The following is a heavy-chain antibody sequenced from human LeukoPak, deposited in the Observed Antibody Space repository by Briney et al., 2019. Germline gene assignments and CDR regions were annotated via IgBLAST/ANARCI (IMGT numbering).Heavy chain of an antibody. V-gene: IGHV4-34*01. CDR1: GGSFSGYY. D-gene: IGHD3-22*01. J-gene: IGHJ6*03. Sequence: PSETLSLTCAVYGGSFSGYYWSWIRQPPGKGLEWIGEINHSGSTNYNPSLKSRVTISVDTSKNQFSLKLSSVTAADTAVYYCARGAYYYDSSGYSFRYYYYYYMDVWGKGTTVTVSS. CDR3: ARGAYYYDSSGYSFRYYYYYYMDV. CDR2: INHSGST.